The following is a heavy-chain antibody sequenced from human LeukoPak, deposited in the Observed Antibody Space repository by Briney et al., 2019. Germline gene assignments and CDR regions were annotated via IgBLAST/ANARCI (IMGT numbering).Heavy chain of an antibody. J-gene: IGHJ4*02. V-gene: IGHV4-61*02. CDR2: IYTSGST. Sequence: SETLSLTCTVSGGSISSGSYYWSWIRQPAGKGLEWIGRIYTSGSTNYNPSLKSRVAISVDTSKNQSSLKLSSVTAADTAVYYCASGQLPYYFDYWGQGTLVTVSS. CDR1: GGSISSGSYY. CDR3: ASGQLPYYFDY. D-gene: IGHD6-13*01.